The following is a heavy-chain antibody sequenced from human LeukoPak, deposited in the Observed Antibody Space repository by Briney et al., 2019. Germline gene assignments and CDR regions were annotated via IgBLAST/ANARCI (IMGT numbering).Heavy chain of an antibody. J-gene: IGHJ4*02. D-gene: IGHD3-10*01. V-gene: IGHV3-53*01. CDR1: GFTVRSNY. CDR2: IYSGGST. CDR3: ARAGSGLLPFDY. Sequence: GGSLRLSCAASGFTVRSNYMSWVRQAPGKGLEWVSVIYSGGSTYYADSVKGRFTISRDNSKNTLYLQMNSLRAEDTAVYYCARAGSGLLPFDYWGQGTLVTVSS.